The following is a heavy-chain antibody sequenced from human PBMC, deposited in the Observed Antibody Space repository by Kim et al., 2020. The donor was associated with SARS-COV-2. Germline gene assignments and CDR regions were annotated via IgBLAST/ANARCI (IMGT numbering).Heavy chain of an antibody. CDR2: INAIFGTA. J-gene: IGHJ4*02. CDR3: ARLLHLGELSLR. Sequence: SVKVSCKASGCTFSSYAISWVRQAPGQGLEWMGGINAIFGTANYAQKFQGRATITADESTSTAYMELSGLRSEDTAVYYCARLLHLGELSLRWGQGTLVTVSS. CDR1: GCTFSSYA. V-gene: IGHV1-69*13. D-gene: IGHD3-16*02.